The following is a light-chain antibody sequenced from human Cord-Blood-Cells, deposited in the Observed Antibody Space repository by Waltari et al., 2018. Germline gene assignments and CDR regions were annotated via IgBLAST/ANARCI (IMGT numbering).Light chain of an antibody. CDR2: AAS. J-gene: IGKJ1*01. V-gene: IGKV1-39*01. CDR1: QSISSY. Sequence: DIQMTQSPSSLSASVGDRVTITCRERQSISSYLNWYQQKPGKATKLPSYAASSLQSGVPSRFSGSGSGTDFTLSIRSLQPEDFATYYCQQSYSTPPAGGTFGQGTKVEIK. CDR3: QQSYSTPPAGGT.